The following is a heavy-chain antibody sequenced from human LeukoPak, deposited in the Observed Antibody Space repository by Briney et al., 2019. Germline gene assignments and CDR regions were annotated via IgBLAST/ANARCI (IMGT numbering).Heavy chain of an antibody. D-gene: IGHD2-15*01. CDR1: GDSISSYY. V-gene: IGHV4-4*07. Sequence: PSETLSLTCTVSGDSISSYYWSWIRQPAGKGLEWIGRICTSGSTNYNPSLKSRVTMSVDTSKNQFSLKLTSVTAADTAVYYCARSYCSGGSCLNWFDPWGLGTLVTVSS. CDR2: ICTSGST. CDR3: ARSYCSGGSCLNWFDP. J-gene: IGHJ5*02.